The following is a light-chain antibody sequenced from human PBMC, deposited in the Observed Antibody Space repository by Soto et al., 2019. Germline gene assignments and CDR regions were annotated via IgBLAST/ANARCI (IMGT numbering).Light chain of an antibody. J-gene: IGLJ2*01. CDR1: SSDVGSYNL. V-gene: IGLV2-23*01. Sequence: QSVLTQPASVSGSPGQSITISCTGTSSDVGSYNLVSWYQQHPGKAPKLMIYEGSKWPSGVSNRFSGSKSGNTASLTISGLQAEDEADYYCGTWDSSLTVAVFGGGTQLTVL. CDR3: GTWDSSLTVAV. CDR2: EGS.